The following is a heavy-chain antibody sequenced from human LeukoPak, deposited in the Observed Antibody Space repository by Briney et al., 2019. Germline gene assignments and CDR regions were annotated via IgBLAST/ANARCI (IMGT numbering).Heavy chain of an antibody. CDR1: GGSISSSSYY. Sequence: PSETLSLTCAVSGGSISSSSYYWGWIRQPPGKGLEWIGSIYYSGSTYYNPSLKSRVTISVDTSKNQFSLKLSSVTAADTAVYYCARVRPEFDYWGQGTLVTVSS. CDR3: ARVRPEFDY. CDR2: IYYSGST. V-gene: IGHV4-39*07. J-gene: IGHJ4*02.